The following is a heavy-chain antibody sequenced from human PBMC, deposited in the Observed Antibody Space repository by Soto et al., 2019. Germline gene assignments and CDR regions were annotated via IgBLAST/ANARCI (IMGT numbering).Heavy chain of an antibody. CDR2: ISGRADYT. Sequence: PGGSLSLSCAASGFSFSNYSMNWVRQAPRKGLGWVSDISGRADYTPYADSLKGRFTISRENFKNTLYLQMNSLTAEDTALYYCAKKNYYDNSGRGTFEYWGQGTQVTVPS. D-gene: IGHD3-22*01. V-gene: IGHV3-23*01. CDR1: GFSFSNYS. CDR3: AKKNYYDNSGRGTFEY. J-gene: IGHJ4*02.